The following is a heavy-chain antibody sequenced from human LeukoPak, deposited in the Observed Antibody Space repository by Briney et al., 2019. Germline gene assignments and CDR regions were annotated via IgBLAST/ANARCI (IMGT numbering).Heavy chain of an antibody. CDR1: GFTFSSYS. D-gene: IGHD2-15*01. CDR2: ITSSSSII. V-gene: IGHV3-48*01. J-gene: IGHJ5*02. CDR3: VRGGASTWS. Sequence: GGSLRLSCAGSGFTFSSYSMNWVRQAPGKGLEWVSYITSSSSIIYYGDSVKGRFTVSRDNAKNSLYLQMNSLRAEDTAVYYCVRGGASTWSWGQGTLVTVSS.